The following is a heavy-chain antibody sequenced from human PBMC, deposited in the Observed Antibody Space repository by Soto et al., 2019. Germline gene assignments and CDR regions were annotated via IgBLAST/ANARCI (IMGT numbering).Heavy chain of an antibody. J-gene: IGHJ5*02. CDR1: GYTFTSYG. Sequence: SVKVSCKASGYTFTSYGISWVRQAPGQGLEWMGGIIPIFGTANYAQRFQGRVTITADKSTSTAYMELSSLRSEDTAVYYCARFMIRSGSYSSWFDPWGQGTLVTVSS. V-gene: IGHV1-69*06. D-gene: IGHD3-10*01. CDR3: ARFMIRSGSYSSWFDP. CDR2: IIPIFGTA.